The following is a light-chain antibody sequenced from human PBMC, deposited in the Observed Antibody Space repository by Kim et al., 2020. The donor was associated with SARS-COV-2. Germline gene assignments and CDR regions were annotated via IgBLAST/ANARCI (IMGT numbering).Light chain of an antibody. CDR1: ESVGNN. Sequence: IVMTQSPATLSVSPGERVTLSCRASESVGNNLAWYQQPPGQAPRLLIYGASTRATDISPRFSGSGSGTEFTLTIRSLQSEDLAVYYCQQYNDWPLLTFGGGTKVDIK. CDR2: GAS. J-gene: IGKJ4*01. V-gene: IGKV3-15*01. CDR3: QQYNDWPLLT.